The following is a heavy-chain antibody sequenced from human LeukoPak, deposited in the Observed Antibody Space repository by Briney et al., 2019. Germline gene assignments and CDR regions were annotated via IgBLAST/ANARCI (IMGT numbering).Heavy chain of an antibody. D-gene: IGHD5-12*01. V-gene: IGHV4-59*12. J-gene: IGHJ6*03. CDR3: ARGSGYDNYYYYYMDV. CDR1: GGSISSYY. CDR2: IYYSGST. Sequence: SETLSLTCTVSGGSISSYYWSWIRQPPGKGLEWIGYIYYSGSTNYNPSLKSRVTISVDTSKNQFSLKLSSVTAADTAVYYCARGSGYDNYYYYYMDVWGKGTTVTISS.